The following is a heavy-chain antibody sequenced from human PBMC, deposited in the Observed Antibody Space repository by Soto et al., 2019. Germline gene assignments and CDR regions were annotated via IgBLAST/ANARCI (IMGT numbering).Heavy chain of an antibody. CDR3: ASRHRYNSPNLIDN. Sequence: PSETLSLPCTVSGGSISSSSYHLVFIRQPPGKGLEWIGSIYYSGSTYYNPSLKSRVTISVDTSKNQFSLKLSSVTAADTAVYYCASRHRYNSPNLIDNRGQGTLVTLYS. CDR2: IYYSGST. D-gene: IGHD5-12*01. J-gene: IGHJ4*02. V-gene: IGHV4-39*01. CDR1: GGSISSSSYH.